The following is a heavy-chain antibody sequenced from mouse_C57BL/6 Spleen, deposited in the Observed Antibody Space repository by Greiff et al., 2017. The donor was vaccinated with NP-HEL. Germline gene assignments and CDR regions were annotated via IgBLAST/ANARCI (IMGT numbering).Heavy chain of an antibody. V-gene: IGHV1-80*01. CDR1: GYAFSSYW. CDR3: ARHYDDYDPFYAMDY. D-gene: IGHD2-4*01. Sequence: QVQLQQSGAELVKPGASVKISCKASGYAFSSYWMNWVKQRPGKGLEWIGQIYPGDGDTNYNGKFKGKATLTADKSSSTAYMQLSSLTSEDSAVYFCARHYDDYDPFYAMDYWGQGTSVTVSS. J-gene: IGHJ4*01. CDR2: IYPGDGDT.